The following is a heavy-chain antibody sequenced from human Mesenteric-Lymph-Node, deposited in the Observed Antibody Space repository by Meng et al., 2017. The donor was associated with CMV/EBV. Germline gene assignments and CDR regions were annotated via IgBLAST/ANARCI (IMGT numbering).Heavy chain of an antibody. CDR2: IKDDGSQI. Sequence: GESLNLSCAASGFTFRDYWMSRVRQAPGAGLEWVADIKDDGSQIGYVDSVKGRFTISRDNAKKSLSLQMNSLRAEDAAVYYCASWTQYQLVPGMGVWGQGTTVTVSS. J-gene: IGHJ6*02. D-gene: IGHD2-2*01. CDR1: GFTFRDYW. V-gene: IGHV3-7*01. CDR3: ASWTQYQLVPGMGV.